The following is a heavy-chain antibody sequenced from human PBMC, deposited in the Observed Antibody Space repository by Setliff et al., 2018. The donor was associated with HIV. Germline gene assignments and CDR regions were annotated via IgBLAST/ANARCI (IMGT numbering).Heavy chain of an antibody. CDR1: GFSIRGSW. CDR3: AKESGLYSNYKYYYYMDV. Sequence: GGSLRLSCAASGFSIRGSWMNWVRQAPGKGLEWVANIKGDGSERNYVDSVKGRFTISRDNSKNTLYLQMNSLRAEDTAVYYCAKESGLYSNYKYYYYMDVWGKGTTVTVSS. D-gene: IGHD4-4*01. CDR2: IKGDGSER. J-gene: IGHJ6*03. V-gene: IGHV3-7*01.